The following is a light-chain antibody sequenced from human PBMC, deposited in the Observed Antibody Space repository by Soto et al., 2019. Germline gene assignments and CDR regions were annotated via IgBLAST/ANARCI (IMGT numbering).Light chain of an antibody. CDR3: QQYSSSLLT. J-gene: IGKJ4*01. CDR1: QSVSSSL. V-gene: IGKV3-20*01. CDR2: GAS. Sequence: EIVLTQSPGTLSLSPGERATLSCRASQSVSSSLLAWYQQKPGQAPRLLMYGASSRATGIPDRFSGSGSGTDFTLTISRLEPEDFAVFNCQQYSSSLLTFGGGTKVEIK.